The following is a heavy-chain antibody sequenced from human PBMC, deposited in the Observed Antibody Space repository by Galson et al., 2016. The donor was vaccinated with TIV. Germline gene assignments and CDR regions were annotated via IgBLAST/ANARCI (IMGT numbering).Heavy chain of an antibody. CDR3: ARDRGYSGYEWAFDY. D-gene: IGHD5-12*01. V-gene: IGHV1-69*13. CDR1: GGTFSSYA. Sequence: SVKVSCKASGGTFSSYAISWVRQAPGQGLEWMGGIIPIFGTANYAQKFQGRVTITADESTSTAYMELNSLRSEDTAVYYCARDRGYSGYEWAFDYWGQGTLVTVSS. CDR2: IIPIFGTA. J-gene: IGHJ4*02.